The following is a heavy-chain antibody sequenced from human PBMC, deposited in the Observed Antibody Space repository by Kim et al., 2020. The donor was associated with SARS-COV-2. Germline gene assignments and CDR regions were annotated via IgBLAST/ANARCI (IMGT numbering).Heavy chain of an antibody. CDR2: I. D-gene: IGHD6-19*01. Sequence: IGYADSVKGRFTISRDNAKNSLYLQMNSLRAEDTALYYCAKEGAVAEFDYWGQGTLVTSPQ. J-gene: IGHJ4*02. CDR3: AKEGAVAEFDY. V-gene: IGHV3-9*01.